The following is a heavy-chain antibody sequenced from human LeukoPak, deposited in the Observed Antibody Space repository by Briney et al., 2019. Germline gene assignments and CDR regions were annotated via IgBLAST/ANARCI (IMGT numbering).Heavy chain of an antibody. CDR2: ISYDGSNK. Sequence: PGGSLRLSCAASGFTFSSYAMHWVRQAPGKGLEWVAVISYDGSNKYYADSVKGRFTISRDNSKNTLYLQMNSLRAEDTAVYYCAREPSSSWYLTYYYDSSGSLDYWGQGTLVTVSS. CDR3: AREPSSSWYLTYYYDSSGSLDY. J-gene: IGHJ4*02. CDR1: GFTFSSYA. V-gene: IGHV3-30-3*01. D-gene: IGHD3-22*01.